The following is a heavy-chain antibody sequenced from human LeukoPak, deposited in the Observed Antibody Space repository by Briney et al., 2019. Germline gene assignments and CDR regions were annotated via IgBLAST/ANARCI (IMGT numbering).Heavy chain of an antibody. CDR1: GGSITTYS. Sequence: PSETLSLTCTVSGGSITTYSWSWIRQPAGKGLELIGRIYASGSTTYNPSLKSRVTMSVDTSKNQSSVRLTSVAAADTAVYYCARAAYCSGASCYFDYWGQGTLVTVSS. J-gene: IGHJ4*02. D-gene: IGHD2-15*01. CDR2: IYASGST. CDR3: ARAAYCSGASCYFDY. V-gene: IGHV4-4*07.